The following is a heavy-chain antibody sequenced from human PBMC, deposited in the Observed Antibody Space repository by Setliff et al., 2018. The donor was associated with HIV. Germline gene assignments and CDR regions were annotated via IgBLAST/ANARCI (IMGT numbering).Heavy chain of an antibody. J-gene: IGHJ4*02. CDR2: IKSKTDGETE. D-gene: IGHD3-10*01. CDR1: GFSVTANY. CDR3: TTAVAQNWYGSGNENY. V-gene: IGHV3-15*01. Sequence: GGSLRLSCAASGFSVTANYMSWVRQAPGEGQEWVGRIKSKTDGETEDYAAPVKGRFTISRDDSRSTLYLQMNSLITEDTALYYCTTAVAQNWYGSGNENYWGQGTLVTVSS.